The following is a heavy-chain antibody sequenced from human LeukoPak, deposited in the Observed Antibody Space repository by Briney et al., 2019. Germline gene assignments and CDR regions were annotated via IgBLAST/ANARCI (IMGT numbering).Heavy chain of an antibody. Sequence: GGSLRLSCAASGFPFKSYAMSWVRQAPGKGLEWISYISSGVTTEYYADSVKGRFTISRDDAKNSLYLQMDSLRAEDTAVYYCARFNLGWLDPWGQGALVAISS. J-gene: IGHJ5*02. D-gene: IGHD1-20*01. CDR3: ARFNLGWLDP. CDR2: ISSGVTTE. CDR1: GFPFKSYA. V-gene: IGHV3-48*01.